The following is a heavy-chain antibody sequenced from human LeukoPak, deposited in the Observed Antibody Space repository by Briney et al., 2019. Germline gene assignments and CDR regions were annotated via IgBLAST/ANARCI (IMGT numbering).Heavy chain of an antibody. D-gene: IGHD4-17*01. CDR3: TRVERLDYGDSAVIYMDV. V-gene: IGHV3-21*01. Sequence: PGGSLRLSCAASGFTFNTYIMNWVRQAPGKGLEWVSSITRSSTYIYYADSVKGRFTISRDNAKNSLYLQMNSLRAEDTAVYYCTRVERLDYGDSAVIYMDVWGKGTTVTISS. CDR1: GFTFNTYI. CDR2: ITRSSTYI. J-gene: IGHJ6*03.